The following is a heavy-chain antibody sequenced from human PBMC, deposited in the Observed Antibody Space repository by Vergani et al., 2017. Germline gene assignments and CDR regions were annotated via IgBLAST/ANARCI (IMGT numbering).Heavy chain of an antibody. CDR3: ARGYSSGYLGAFDI. J-gene: IGHJ3*02. V-gene: IGHV4-61*02. CDR1: GGSISSGSYY. Sequence: QVQLQESGPGLVKPSQTLSLTCTVSGGSISSGSYYWSWIRQPAGKGLEWIGRIYTSGGTNYNPSLKSRVTMSVDTSKNQFSLKLSSVTAADTAVYYCARGYSSGYLGAFDIWGQGTMVTVSS. D-gene: IGHD3-22*01. CDR2: IYTSGGT.